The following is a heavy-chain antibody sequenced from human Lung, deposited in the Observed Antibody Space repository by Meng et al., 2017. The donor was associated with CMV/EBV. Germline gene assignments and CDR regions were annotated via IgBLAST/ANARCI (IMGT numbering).Heavy chain of an antibody. CDR3: VKDFLGAGDF. V-gene: IGHV3-72*01. CDR1: GFSFSDNY. Sequence: GESLKISCAASGFSFSDNYMDWFRQAPGKGLECVGRIRDKAATYSTEYAASVRGRFTISRDDSKNSLYLQMNSLKIEDTAGYYCVKDFLGAGDFWGQGTPVTVSS. J-gene: IGHJ4*02. CDR2: IRDKAATYST. D-gene: IGHD2-15*01.